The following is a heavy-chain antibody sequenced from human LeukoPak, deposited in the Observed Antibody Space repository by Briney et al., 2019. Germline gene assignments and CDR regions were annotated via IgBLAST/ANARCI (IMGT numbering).Heavy chain of an antibody. CDR2: IYHSGST. CDR1: GGSISSGGYS. Sequence: SQTLSLTCAVSGGSISSGGYSWSWIRQPPGKGLEWIGYIYHSGSTYYNPSLKSRVTISVDRSENQFSLKLSSVTAADTAVYYCARVYSSGWSGDYFDYWGQGTLVTVSS. V-gene: IGHV4-30-2*01. CDR3: ARVYSSGWSGDYFDY. J-gene: IGHJ4*02. D-gene: IGHD6-19*01.